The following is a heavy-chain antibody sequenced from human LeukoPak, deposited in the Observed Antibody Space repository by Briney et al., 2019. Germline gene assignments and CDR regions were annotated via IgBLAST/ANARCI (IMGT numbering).Heavy chain of an antibody. CDR1: GFTVSSNY. Sequence: SGGSLRLSCAASGFTVSSNYMSWVRQAPGKWLEWVSVIYSGGSTYYADSVKGRFTISRDNSKNTLYLQMNSLRAEDTAVYYCAGGGNYDYVWGSYRPVGLLDYWGQGTLVTVSS. V-gene: IGHV3-66*01. CDR3: AGGGNYDYVWGSYRPVGLLDY. CDR2: IYSGGST. D-gene: IGHD3-16*02. J-gene: IGHJ4*02.